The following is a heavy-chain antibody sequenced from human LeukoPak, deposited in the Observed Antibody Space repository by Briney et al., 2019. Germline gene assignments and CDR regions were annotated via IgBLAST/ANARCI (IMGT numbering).Heavy chain of an antibody. CDR1: GFTLTSYG. D-gene: IGHD6-13*01. J-gene: IGHJ4*02. CDR2: ISGTVAST. V-gene: IGHV3-23*01. Sequence: PGGSLRLSCAASGFTLTSYGMSWVRQAPGKGLEWVSTISGTVASTYYADSVKGRFTIARDNSKNTLYLQMNSLRAEDTAIYYCAKSDTPWGTWYYFDYWGQGTLVTVSS. CDR3: AKSDTPWGTWYYFDY.